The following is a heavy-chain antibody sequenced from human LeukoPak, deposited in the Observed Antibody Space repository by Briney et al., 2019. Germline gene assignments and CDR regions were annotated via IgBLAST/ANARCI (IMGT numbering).Heavy chain of an antibody. Sequence: GASVKVSCKASGYTFTSYDINWVRQATGQGLEWMGWMNPNSGNTGYAQKFQGRVTMTRNTSISTAYMELSSLRSEDTAVYYCAKGGPELYGSGSHFDAFDIWGQGTMVTVSS. D-gene: IGHD3-10*01. CDR3: AKGGPELYGSGSHFDAFDI. V-gene: IGHV1-8*01. CDR1: GYTFTSYD. CDR2: MNPNSGNT. J-gene: IGHJ3*02.